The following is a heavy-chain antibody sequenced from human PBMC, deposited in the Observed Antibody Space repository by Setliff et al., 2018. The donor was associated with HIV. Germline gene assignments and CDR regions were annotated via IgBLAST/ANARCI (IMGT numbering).Heavy chain of an antibody. J-gene: IGHJ5*02. V-gene: IGHV3-11*05. CDR2: ISSSGSYT. CDR3: VREWVADP. D-gene: IGHD1-26*01. Sequence: GGSLRLSCAASGFTFSDYDMSWIRQAPGKGLEWVSYISSSGSYTNYADSVKGRFTISRDNAKNSLYLQMSSLRADDTAVYYCVREWVADPWGQGTLVTVSS. CDR1: GFTFSDYD.